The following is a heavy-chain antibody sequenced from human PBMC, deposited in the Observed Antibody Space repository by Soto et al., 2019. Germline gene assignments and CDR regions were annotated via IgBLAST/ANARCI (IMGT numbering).Heavy chain of an antibody. V-gene: IGHV3-9*01. D-gene: IGHD2-2*01. J-gene: IGHJ3*02. CDR2: ISSNSGNI. CDR3: GKGGSSSWLRDGLDI. Sequence: EVQLVESGGGLVQPGRSLRLSCAASGFTFDNYAMHWVRQAPGKGLEWVSGISSNSGNIGYADSVKGRFPISRDNGKEPLYLEMNRLGAGDPGLFYWGKGGSSSWLRDGLDIWGQGTMVTASS. CDR1: GFTFDNYA.